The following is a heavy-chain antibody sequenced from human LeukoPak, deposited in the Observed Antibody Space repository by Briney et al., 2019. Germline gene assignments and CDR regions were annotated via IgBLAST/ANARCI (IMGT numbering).Heavy chain of an antibody. Sequence: SETLSLTCIVSGGSISGDYWNWIRQPPGKGLEWIGYIYYSGSTSYNPSLKSRVTISLDTSKNQFSLRLRSVTAADTAVYYCARGVGRGSLLYYYFDDWGQGTLVTVSS. V-gene: IGHV4-59*01. D-gene: IGHD2-2*02. CDR3: ARGVGRGSLLYYYFDD. CDR2: IYYSGST. J-gene: IGHJ4*02. CDR1: GGSISGDY.